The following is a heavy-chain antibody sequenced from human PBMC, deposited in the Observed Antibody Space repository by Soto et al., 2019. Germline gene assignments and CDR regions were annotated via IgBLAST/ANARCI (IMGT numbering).Heavy chain of an antibody. D-gene: IGHD1-20*01. J-gene: IGHJ4*02. CDR3: ECLYNWNGWSDY. CDR1: GVSIPSYY. Sequence: QVQLQESGPGLVKPSETLSLTCTVSGVSIPSYYWSWIRQPAGKGLEWIGRIYSSGSTNYNPSLKRRVTMSIDTSKNQFSLKLSSVTAADTAVYYCECLYNWNGWSDYWGQGPLVTVSS. CDR2: IYSSGST. V-gene: IGHV4-4*07.